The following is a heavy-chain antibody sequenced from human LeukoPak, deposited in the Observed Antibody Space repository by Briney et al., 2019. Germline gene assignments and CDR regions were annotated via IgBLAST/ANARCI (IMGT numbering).Heavy chain of an antibody. V-gene: IGHV3-23*01. D-gene: IGHD2-21*01. CDR2: ISGSGGST. CDR3: AKDLLLLDY. Sequence: GGSLRLSCAASGFTSSSYAMSWVRQAPGKGLEWVSGISGSGGSTYYADSVKGRFTISRDNSKNTLYLQMNSLRAEDTAVYHCAKDLLLLDYWGQGTLVTVSS. CDR1: GFTSSSYA. J-gene: IGHJ4*02.